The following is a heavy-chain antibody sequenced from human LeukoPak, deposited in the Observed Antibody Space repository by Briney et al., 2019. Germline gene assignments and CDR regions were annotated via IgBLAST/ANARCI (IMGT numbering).Heavy chain of an antibody. D-gene: IGHD3-10*01. CDR3: ARDLMVRGTPGAFDI. Sequence: PGGSLRLSCAASGFTFSSYWMTWVRQAPGKGLEWVANIKPDGSQIYYVDSVKGRFTISRDNAKNSLYLQMNSLRAEDTAVYYCARDLMVRGTPGAFDIWGQGTMVTVSS. V-gene: IGHV3-7*01. CDR1: GFTFSSYW. CDR2: IKPDGSQI. J-gene: IGHJ3*02.